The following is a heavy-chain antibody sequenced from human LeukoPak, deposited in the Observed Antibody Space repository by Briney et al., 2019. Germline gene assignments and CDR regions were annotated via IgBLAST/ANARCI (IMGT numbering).Heavy chain of an antibody. J-gene: IGHJ3*02. Sequence: GGSLRLSCAASGFTFSRYWMHWVRHSPGKGLVWVSRINSDGSTTTYADSVKGRFTISRDNAKNSLYLQMNSLRDEDTAVYYCARDFQWAFDIWGQGTMVTVSS. V-gene: IGHV3-74*01. CDR2: INSDGSTT. CDR1: GFTFSRYW. CDR3: ARDFQWAFDI. D-gene: IGHD6-19*01.